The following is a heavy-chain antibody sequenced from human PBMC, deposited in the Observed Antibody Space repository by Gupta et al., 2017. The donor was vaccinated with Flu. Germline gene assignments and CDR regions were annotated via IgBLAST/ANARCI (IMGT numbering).Heavy chain of an antibody. Sequence: QVQLVQSGAEVKKPGASVKVSCQASGYTFTGYYMHWVRQAPGQGLEWMGWINPNSGGTNYAQKLQGRVTMTRDTSISTAYRELSRLRSDETAVYYCARDQSGSDWHYYYYGMDVWGQGTTVTVSS. V-gene: IGHV1-2*02. CDR2: INPNSGGT. J-gene: IGHJ6*02. CDR1: GYTFTGYY. D-gene: IGHD1-26*01. CDR3: ARDQSGSDWHYYYYGMDV.